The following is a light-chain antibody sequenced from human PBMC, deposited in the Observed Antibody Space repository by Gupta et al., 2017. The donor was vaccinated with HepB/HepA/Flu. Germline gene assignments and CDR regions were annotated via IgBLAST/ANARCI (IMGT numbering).Light chain of an antibody. CDR1: SSNIVSNT. Sequence: QSVLTPPPSASGTPGQRVTISCSGSSSNIVSNTVNWYQQLPGTAPKLLIYSNNQRPSGVPDRFSGSKSGTSASLAISGLQSEDEADYYCAAWDDSLNGGVFGGGTKLTVL. CDR3: AAWDDSLNGGV. CDR2: SNN. J-gene: IGLJ2*01. V-gene: IGLV1-44*01.